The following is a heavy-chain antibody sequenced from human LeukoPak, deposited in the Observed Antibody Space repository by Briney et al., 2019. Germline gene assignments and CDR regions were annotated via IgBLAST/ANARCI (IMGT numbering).Heavy chain of an antibody. V-gene: IGHV3-11*01. CDR2: ISSSGSTI. Sequence: GGSLRLSCAASGFTFSDYYMSWIRQAPGKGLEWVSYISSSGSTIYYADSVKGRFTISRDNAKNSLYLQMNSLRADDTAVYYCARVYDILTDYYDAFDIWGQGTMVTVSS. CDR3: ARVYDILTDYYDAFDI. D-gene: IGHD3-9*01. J-gene: IGHJ3*02. CDR1: GFTFSDYY.